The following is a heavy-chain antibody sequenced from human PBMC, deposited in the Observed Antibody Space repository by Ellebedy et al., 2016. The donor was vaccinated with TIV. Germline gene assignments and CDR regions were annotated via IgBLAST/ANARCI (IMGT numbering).Heavy chain of an antibody. V-gene: IGHV4-39*01. Sequence: GSLRLSCTVSGGSIRSGGYYWGWIRQPPGRGLEWIGSIYYNGITSDNPSLKSRVTISVDTSKNQFSLKLSSVTAADTAVYYCARDSSSSYYYSYGMDVWGQGTTVTVSS. CDR3: ARDSSSSYYYSYGMDV. J-gene: IGHJ6*02. CDR1: GGSIRSGGYY. CDR2: IYYNGIT. D-gene: IGHD6-6*01.